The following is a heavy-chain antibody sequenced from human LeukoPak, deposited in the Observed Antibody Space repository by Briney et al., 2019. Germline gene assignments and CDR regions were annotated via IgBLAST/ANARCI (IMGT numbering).Heavy chain of an antibody. CDR2: ITPNADRT. J-gene: IGHJ1*01. D-gene: IGHD3-9*01. CDR3: AIMQGFYNGGGFWVK. Sequence: GGSLRLSCAASGFTFGSYGMSWVRQAPGKGLEWVSFITPNADRTSYADSVEGRFTISRDNPRNTLYMQMNSLRDEDTALYYCAIMQGFYNGGGFWVKWGRGPLVTVSP. CDR1: GFTFGSYG. V-gene: IGHV3-23*01.